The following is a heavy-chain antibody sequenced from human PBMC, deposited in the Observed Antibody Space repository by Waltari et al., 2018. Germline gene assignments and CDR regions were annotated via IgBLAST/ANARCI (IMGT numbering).Heavy chain of an antibody. V-gene: IGHV5-51*01. J-gene: IGHJ4*02. Sequence: EVQLVQSGAEVKKPGESLKISCKGSGYSFTSYWIGWVRQMPGKGLEWMGIIYPGYSDTRYSPSFQGQVTISADKSISTAYLQWSSLKASDTAMYYCARHGEAYYDSSGYFDYWGQGTLVTVSS. CDR2: IYPGYSDT. CDR3: ARHGEAYYDSSGYFDY. CDR1: GYSFTSYW. D-gene: IGHD3-22*01.